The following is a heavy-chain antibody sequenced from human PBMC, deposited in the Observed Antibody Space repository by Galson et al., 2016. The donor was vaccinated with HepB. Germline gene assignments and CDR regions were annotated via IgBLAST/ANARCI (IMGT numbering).Heavy chain of an antibody. J-gene: IGHJ4*02. Sequence: PALVKPTQTLTLTCTFSGFSLSTSRVGVGWIRQSPGKALEWLAVIYWNDDKHYSPSLKSRLTITKDTSKNQVVLTMTNMDPVDTATHYCAHRQQYLGQNDYNNYGFDYWGQGTLVTVSS. CDR1: GFSLSTSRVG. D-gene: IGHD4-11*01. CDR3: AHRQQYLGQNDYNNYGFDY. CDR2: IYWNDDK. V-gene: IGHV2-5*01.